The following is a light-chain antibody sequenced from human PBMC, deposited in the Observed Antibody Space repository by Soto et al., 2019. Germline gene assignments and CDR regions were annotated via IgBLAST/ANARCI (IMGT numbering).Light chain of an antibody. V-gene: IGKV3-20*01. CDR2: GAS. CDR3: QQYSNWPPIT. J-gene: IGKJ5*01. Sequence: EIVLTQSPGTLSFSPGGRATLSCRAIQSVSSSYLAWYQQKPGQAPRLLIYGASSRATGIPARFSGSGSGTEFTLTISSLQSEDFAVYYCQQYSNWPPITFGQGTRLEI. CDR1: QSVSSSY.